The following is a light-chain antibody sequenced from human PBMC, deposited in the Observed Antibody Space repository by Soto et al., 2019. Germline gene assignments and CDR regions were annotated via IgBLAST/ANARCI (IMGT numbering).Light chain of an antibody. CDR2: EVS. CDR1: SSDVGGYNY. Sequence: QSALTQPASVSGSPGQSITISCTGTSSDVGGYNYVSWYQQHPGKAPKLMIYEVSNRPSGVSNRFSGSKSGNTASLTISGLQGEDEADYYCSSYTSSSTLEFGGGTQLTVL. V-gene: IGLV2-14*01. CDR3: SSYTSSSTLE. J-gene: IGLJ2*01.